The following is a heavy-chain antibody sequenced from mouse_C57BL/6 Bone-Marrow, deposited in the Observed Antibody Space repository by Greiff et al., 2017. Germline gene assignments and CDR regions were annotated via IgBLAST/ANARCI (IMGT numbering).Heavy chain of an antibody. J-gene: IGHJ4*01. V-gene: IGHV1-59*01. CDR1: GYTFTSYW. CDR3: ARKIKFDGYYGGDY. CDR2: IDPSDSYT. Sequence: QVQLQQSGAELVRPGTSVKLSCKASGYTFTSYWMHWVKQRPGQGLEWIGVIDPSDSYTNYNQKFKGKATLTVDTSSSTAYMQLSSLTSEDSAVYYCARKIKFDGYYGGDYWGQGTSVTVSS. D-gene: IGHD2-3*01.